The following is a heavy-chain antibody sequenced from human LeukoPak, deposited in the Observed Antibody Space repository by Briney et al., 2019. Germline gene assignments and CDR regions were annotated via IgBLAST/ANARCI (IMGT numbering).Heavy chain of an antibody. D-gene: IGHD6-13*01. CDR1: GGSISSGGYY. CDR3: ARRGAAADPDWYLDL. J-gene: IGHJ2*01. Sequence: SETLSLTCTVSGGSISSGGYYWSWIRQPPGKGLEWVGYIYHSGSTYYNPSLKSRVTISVDRSKNQFSLKLSSVTAADTAVYYCARRGAAADPDWYLDLWGRGTLVSVSS. V-gene: IGHV4-30-2*01. CDR2: IYHSGST.